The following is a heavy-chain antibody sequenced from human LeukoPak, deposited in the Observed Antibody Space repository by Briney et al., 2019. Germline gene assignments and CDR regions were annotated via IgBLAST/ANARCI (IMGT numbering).Heavy chain of an antibody. J-gene: IGHJ4*02. Sequence: PGGSLRLSCAAYGFTFSIYAMHWVRQAQDKGLEWVAVISYDGSNKYYADSVKGRFTISRDNSKNTLYLQMNSLRAEDTAVYYCARAFKGITMVRGVMGPTDYWGQGTLVTVSS. CDR3: ARAFKGITMVRGVMGPTDY. CDR1: GFTFSIYA. CDR2: ISYDGSNK. D-gene: IGHD3-10*01. V-gene: IGHV3-30-3*01.